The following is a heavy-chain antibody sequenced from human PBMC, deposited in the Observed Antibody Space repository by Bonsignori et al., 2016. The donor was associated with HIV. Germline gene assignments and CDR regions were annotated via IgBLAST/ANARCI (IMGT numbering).Heavy chain of an antibody. D-gene: IGHD2-2*01. CDR1: GDSISSSSYS. J-gene: IGHJ6*03. V-gene: IGHV4-39*07. CDR3: MRTIVVEPVAGYYYYMDF. Sequence: QLQLQESGPGLVKPSETLSLTCTVSGDSISSSSYSWGWIRQAPGKGLEWIANIYYTGSTYYNPSLKSRVTISVDTSKNQFSLKLRSVTAADTAVYYCMRTIVVEPVAGYYYYMDFWGQGP. CDR2: IYYTGST.